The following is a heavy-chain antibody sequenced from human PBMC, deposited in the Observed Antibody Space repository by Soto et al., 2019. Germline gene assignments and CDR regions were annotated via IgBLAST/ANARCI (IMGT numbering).Heavy chain of an antibody. CDR3: ARRGYGSRWPNVYMRV. D-gene: IGHD6-13*01. CDR1: GFTFSNYE. V-gene: IGHV3-64*01. J-gene: IGHJ6*03. CDR2: ISNNGAHT. Sequence: EAQLVESGGGLVQPAGSLRLSCAASGFTFSNYEMHWVRQAPGKGLEYVSGISNNGAHTDYAKSVNGRLTISRDNSENTLDLQMGSLRAADMALYYCARRGYGSRWPNVYMRVWGKGTTVTVSS.